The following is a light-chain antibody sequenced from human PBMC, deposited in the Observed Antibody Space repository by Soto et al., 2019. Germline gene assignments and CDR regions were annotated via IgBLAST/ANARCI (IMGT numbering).Light chain of an antibody. CDR2: GAS. V-gene: IGKV3-15*01. CDR3: QQYNSWTPET. Sequence: EIVMTQSPATLSVSPGERATLSCRASQSVSSNLAWYQQKPGQAPRVLIYGASTRATGIPARFSGSGSGTEFTLTISSLQSEDSAVYYCQQYNSWTPETLGPGTKVDIK. J-gene: IGKJ3*01. CDR1: QSVSSN.